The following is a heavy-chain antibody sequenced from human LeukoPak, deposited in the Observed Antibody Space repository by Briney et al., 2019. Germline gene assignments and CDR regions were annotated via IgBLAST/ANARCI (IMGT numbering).Heavy chain of an antibody. CDR3: ARDSQIAAAGSGIDY. Sequence: PGGSLRLSCAASGFTFSSYGMHWVRQAPGKGLEWVAVIWYDGSNKYYADSVKGRFTISRDNSKNTLYLQMNSLRAEDTAVYYCARDSQIAAAGSGIDYWGRGTLVTVSS. CDR1: GFTFSSYG. D-gene: IGHD6-13*01. CDR2: IWYDGSNK. V-gene: IGHV3-33*01. J-gene: IGHJ4*02.